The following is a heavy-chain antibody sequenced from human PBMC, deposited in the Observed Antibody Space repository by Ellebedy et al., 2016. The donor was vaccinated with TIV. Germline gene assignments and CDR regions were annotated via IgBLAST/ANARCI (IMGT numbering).Heavy chain of an antibody. Sequence: GEFLKISCAASGFIFSHYSMNWVRQAPGKGLEWVSYISRSSSNTYYGDSAKGRFTISRDDAKNSLYLQMNNLRAEDTAVYYCARDWQTSGSGSYHIDSWGQGTLVTVSS. V-gene: IGHV3-21*01. CDR1: GFIFSHYS. D-gene: IGHD3-10*01. J-gene: IGHJ4*02. CDR3: ARDWQTSGSGSYHIDS. CDR2: ISRSSSNT.